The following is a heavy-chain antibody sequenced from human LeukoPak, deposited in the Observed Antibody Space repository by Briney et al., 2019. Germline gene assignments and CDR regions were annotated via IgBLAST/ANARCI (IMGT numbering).Heavy chain of an antibody. V-gene: IGHV3-30*01. CDR2: ISYTGSSE. CDR1: GFTFRTYS. CDR3: AREAFSSGCLLDN. J-gene: IGHJ4*02. D-gene: IGHD6-19*01. Sequence: PGRSLKLSCAASGFTFRTYSMHWVRQVPGKALQWVSAISYTGSSENYADSVKGRFTISRDNSKNTLYLQMDSLRSEDSAVYYCAREAFSSGCLLDNWGQGTLVTVSS.